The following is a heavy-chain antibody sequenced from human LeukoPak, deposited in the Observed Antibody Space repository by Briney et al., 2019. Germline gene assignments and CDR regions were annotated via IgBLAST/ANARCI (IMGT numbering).Heavy chain of an antibody. Sequence: ASVKVSCKASGYTFTGYYMHWVRQAPGQGLEWMGWINPNSGGTNYAQKFQGRVTMTRDTSISTAYMELSRLRSDDTAVYYCARAGCGSTSCYLGYYYFDYWGQGTLVTVSS. CDR3: ARAGCGSTSCYLGYYYFDY. CDR2: INPNSGGT. V-gene: IGHV1-2*02. J-gene: IGHJ4*02. CDR1: GYTFTGYY. D-gene: IGHD2-2*01.